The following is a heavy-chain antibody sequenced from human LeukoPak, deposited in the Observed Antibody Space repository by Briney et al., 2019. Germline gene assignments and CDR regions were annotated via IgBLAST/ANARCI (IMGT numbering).Heavy chain of an antibody. Sequence: PSETLSLTCAVYGGSFSGYYWSWIRQPPGKGLEWIGEINHSGSTNCNPSLKSRVTISVDTSKNQFSLKLSSVTAADTAVYYCARGGGYSGYDLFYYYYYYGMDVWGQGTTVTVSS. CDR3: ARGGGYSGYDLFYYYYYYGMDV. CDR2: INHSGST. CDR1: GGSFSGYY. V-gene: IGHV4-34*01. D-gene: IGHD5-12*01. J-gene: IGHJ6*02.